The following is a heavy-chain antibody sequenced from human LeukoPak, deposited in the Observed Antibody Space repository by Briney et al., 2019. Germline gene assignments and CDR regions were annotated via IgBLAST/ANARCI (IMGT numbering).Heavy chain of an antibody. D-gene: IGHD3-16*02. Sequence: GGSLRLSCAASGFTFSSYEMNWVRQAPGKGLEWVSYISSSGSTKYYADSVKGRFTISRDNAKNSLYLQMISLRAEDTALYYCARVEGFIDYWGQGTLVTVSS. J-gene: IGHJ4*02. CDR1: GFTFSSYE. V-gene: IGHV3-48*03. CDR2: ISSSGSTK. CDR3: ARVEGFIDY.